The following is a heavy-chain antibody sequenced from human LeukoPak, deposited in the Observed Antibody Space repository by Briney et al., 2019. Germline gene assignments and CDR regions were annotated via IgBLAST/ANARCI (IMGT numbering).Heavy chain of an antibody. CDR1: GYSFTSYW. CDR2: IYPGDSET. J-gene: IGHJ4*02. CDR3: ARRGGVEMTTSYDY. D-gene: IGHD5-24*01. V-gene: IGHV5-51*01. Sequence: GESLQISCKGSGYSFTSYWIGWVRRLPGKGLEWMGIIYPGDSETRYSPSFQGQVTISADKSISTAYLQWSSLKASDTAMYYCARRGGVEMTTSYDYWGQGTLVTVSS.